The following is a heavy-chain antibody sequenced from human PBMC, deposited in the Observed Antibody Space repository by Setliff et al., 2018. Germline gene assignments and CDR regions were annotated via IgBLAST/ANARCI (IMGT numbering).Heavy chain of an antibody. CDR2: FDPEVAET. V-gene: IGHV1-24*01. CDR3: ATNVNSGRLTPDAFDI. J-gene: IGHJ3*02. CDR1: GYTFTSYG. Sequence: GASVKVSCKASGYTFTSYGISWVRQAPGNGLAWLGGFDPEVAETVYAQKFQGRVSMTGDTSTDTAYMELNSLRSEDTAVYYCATNVNSGRLTPDAFDIWGQGTMVTVSS. D-gene: IGHD1-26*01.